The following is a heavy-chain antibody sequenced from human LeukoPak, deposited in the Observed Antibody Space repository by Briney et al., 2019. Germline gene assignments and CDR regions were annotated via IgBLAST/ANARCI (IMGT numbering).Heavy chain of an antibody. Sequence: SETLSLTCAVYGGSFSGYYWSWIRQPPGKGLEWIGEINHSGSTNYNPSLKSRVTISVDTSKNQFSMKLSSVTAADTAVYYCARGATVAAKTFDIWGQGTMVTVSS. CDR1: GGSFSGYY. D-gene: IGHD2-15*01. CDR3: ARGATVAAKTFDI. J-gene: IGHJ3*02. CDR2: INHSGST. V-gene: IGHV4-34*01.